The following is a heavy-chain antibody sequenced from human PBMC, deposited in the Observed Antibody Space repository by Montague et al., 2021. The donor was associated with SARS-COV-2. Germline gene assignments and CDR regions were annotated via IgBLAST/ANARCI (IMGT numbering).Heavy chain of an antibody. CDR1: GFIFSSYE. CDR3: ARGLPGLRARALFDY. CDR2: ISSSGSTI. D-gene: IGHD5-12*01. V-gene: IGHV3-48*03. J-gene: IGHJ4*02. Sequence: FLRLSCAASGFIFSSYEMNWVRQAPGKGLEWVSYISSSGSTIYYADSVKGRFTISRDNAKNSLYLQMNSLRAEDTAVYYCARGLPGLRARALFDYWGQGSLVTVSS.